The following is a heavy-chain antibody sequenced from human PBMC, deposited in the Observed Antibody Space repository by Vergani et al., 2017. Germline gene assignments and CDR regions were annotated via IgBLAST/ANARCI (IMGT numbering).Heavy chain of an antibody. CDR1: GGSFSGYY. CDR2: INHSGST. Sequence: QVQLQQWGAGLLKPSETLSLTCAVYGGSFSGYYWSWIRQPPGKGLEWIGEINHSGSTNYNPSLKSRVTISVDTSKNQFSLKLSSVTAADTAVYYCARESHGVTYDFWSGYQNYYYYYMDVWGKGTTVTVSS. D-gene: IGHD3-3*01. V-gene: IGHV4-34*01. CDR3: ARESHGVTYDFWSGYQNYYYYYMDV. J-gene: IGHJ6*03.